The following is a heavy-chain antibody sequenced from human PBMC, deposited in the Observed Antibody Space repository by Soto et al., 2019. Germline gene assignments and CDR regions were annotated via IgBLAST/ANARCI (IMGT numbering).Heavy chain of an antibody. D-gene: IGHD2-2*01. Sequence: SVKVSCKTSGGTFVRHVISWVRQAPGQGPEWMGKINPLSGISNYAQKFQDRVTFTADTDSSTAYMELSSLRSDDTAVYYCAAPACAATWCSPSHNLDHWGQGTLVTVSS. CDR3: AAPACAATWCSPSHNLDH. V-gene: IGHV1-69*04. J-gene: IGHJ4*02. CDR1: GGTFVRHV. CDR2: INPLSGIS.